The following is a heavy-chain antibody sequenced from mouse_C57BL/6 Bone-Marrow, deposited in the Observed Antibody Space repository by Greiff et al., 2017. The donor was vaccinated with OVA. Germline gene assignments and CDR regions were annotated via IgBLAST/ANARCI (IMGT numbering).Heavy chain of an antibody. CDR1: GFTFSSYA. CDR3: AREGIYYGNLDFDY. D-gene: IGHD2-1*01. J-gene: IGHJ2*01. Sequence: EVQGVESGGGLVKPGGSLKLSCAASGFTFSSYAMSWVRQTPEKRLEWVATISDGGSYTYYPDNVKGRFTIARDNSSNNLYLQMSHLKSEDTAMYYCAREGIYYGNLDFDYWGQGTTLTVSS. CDR2: ISDGGSYT. V-gene: IGHV5-4*01.